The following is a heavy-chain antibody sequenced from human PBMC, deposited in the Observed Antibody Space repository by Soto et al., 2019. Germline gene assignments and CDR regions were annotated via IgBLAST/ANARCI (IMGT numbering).Heavy chain of an antibody. J-gene: IGHJ4*02. CDR3: ARESEDLTSNFDY. Sequence: GESLRLSCAASGFTFTRYSMNWVRQAPGKGLEWVSSISSTTNYIYYGDSMKGRFTISRDNAKNSLYLEMNSLRAEDTAVYYCARESEDLTSNFDYWGQGTLVTSPQ. V-gene: IGHV3-21*06. CDR1: GFTFTRYS. CDR2: ISSTTNYI.